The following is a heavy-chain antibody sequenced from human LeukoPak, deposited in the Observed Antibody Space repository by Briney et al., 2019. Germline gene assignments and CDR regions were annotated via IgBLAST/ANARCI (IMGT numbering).Heavy chain of an antibody. D-gene: IGHD3-22*01. CDR1: GFTFSSYA. CDR3: AKAFYDSSGYSCLDY. V-gene: IGHV3-23*01. Sequence: AGGSLRLSCAASGFTFSSYAMSWVRQAPGKGLEWVSAISGSGGSTYNADSVKGRFTISRDNSKNTLYLQMNSLRAEDTAVYYCAKAFYDSSGYSCLDYWGQGTLVTASS. CDR2: ISGSGGST. J-gene: IGHJ4*02.